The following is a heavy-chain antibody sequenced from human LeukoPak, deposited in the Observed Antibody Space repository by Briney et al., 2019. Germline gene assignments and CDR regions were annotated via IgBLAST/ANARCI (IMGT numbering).Heavy chain of an antibody. CDR2: ITSSSTYI. J-gene: IGHJ4*02. CDR3: TRGTGSYDY. V-gene: IGHV3-21*01. D-gene: IGHD1-26*01. CDR1: GFTFSRYT. Sequence: GGSLRLSCAASGFTFSRYTVNWVRQAPGKGLEGVSSITSSSTYIYYADSVKGRFTISRDNANNSLYLHMNSLRAEDTAVYYCTRGTGSYDYWGQGTRVTVSS.